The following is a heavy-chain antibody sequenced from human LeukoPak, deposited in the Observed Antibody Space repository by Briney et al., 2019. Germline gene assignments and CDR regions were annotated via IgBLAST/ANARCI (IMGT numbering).Heavy chain of an antibody. J-gene: IGHJ5*02. Sequence: PGGSLRLSCVGSGFTYSNYWMHWVGQAPGKGAGGVSRINPDGTTTDYAESVKGRFTISRDNAKNLLYLQMNGLRADDTAVYYCAKDLSWNTADRWGQGTLVTVSS. CDR1: GFTYSNYW. CDR2: INPDGTTT. CDR3: AKDLSWNTADR. V-gene: IGHV3-74*01. D-gene: IGHD1/OR15-1a*01.